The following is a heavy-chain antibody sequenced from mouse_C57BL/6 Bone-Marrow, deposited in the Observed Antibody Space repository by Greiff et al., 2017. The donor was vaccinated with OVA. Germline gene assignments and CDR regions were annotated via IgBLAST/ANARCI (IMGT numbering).Heavy chain of an antibody. CDR3: ARAKRDYYGSSLYAMDY. D-gene: IGHD1-1*01. J-gene: IGHJ4*01. V-gene: IGHV1-80*01. Sequence: QVQLQQSGAELVKPGASVKISCKASGYAFSSYWMNWVKQRPGKGLEWIGQIYPGDGDTNYNGKFKGKATLTADKSSSTAYMQLSSLTSEDSAVYFCARAKRDYYGSSLYAMDYWGQGTSVTVSS. CDR2: IYPGDGDT. CDR1: GYAFSSYW.